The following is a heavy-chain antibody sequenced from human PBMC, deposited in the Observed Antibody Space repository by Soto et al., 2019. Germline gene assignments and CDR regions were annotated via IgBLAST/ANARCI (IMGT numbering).Heavy chain of an antibody. CDR2: INHSGST. D-gene: IGHD1-7*01. V-gene: IGHV4-34*01. Sequence: PSETLSLTCAVYGGSFSGYYWSWIRQPPGKGLEWIGEINHSGSTNYNPSLKSRVTISVDTSKNQFSLKLSSVTAADTAVYYCARYPELRWYFDYWGQGTLVTVS. J-gene: IGHJ4*02. CDR1: GGSFSGYY. CDR3: ARYPELRWYFDY.